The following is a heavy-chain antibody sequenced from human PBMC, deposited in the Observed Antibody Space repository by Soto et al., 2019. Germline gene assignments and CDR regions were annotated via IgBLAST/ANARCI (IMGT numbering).Heavy chain of an antibody. Sequence: QVQVVQSGAEVKQPGSSVKVSCKVSGGTFSTYSISWVRQAPGQGLEWVGGIIPIFGAAKHSQKFQGRVTITADDSTSTFYMELSGLRSEDTAVYFCARDGDRVTARHWGQGTLVTVSS. CDR3: ARDGDRVTARH. CDR2: IIPIFGAA. J-gene: IGHJ4*02. CDR1: GGTFSTYS. V-gene: IGHV1-69*01. D-gene: IGHD7-27*01.